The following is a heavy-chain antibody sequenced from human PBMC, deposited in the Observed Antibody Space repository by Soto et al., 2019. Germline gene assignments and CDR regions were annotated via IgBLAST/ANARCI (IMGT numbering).Heavy chain of an antibody. CDR3: ARDDDYGDFNWFDP. V-gene: IGHV3-33*01. D-gene: IGHD4-17*01. J-gene: IGHJ5*02. CDR1: GFTFSSYG. CDR2: IWYDGSNK. Sequence: GESLKISCAASGFTFSSYGMHWVRQAPGKGLEWVAVIWYDGSNKYYADSVKGRFTISRDNSKNTLYLQMNSLRAEDTAVYYCARDDDYGDFNWFDPWGQGTLVTVSS.